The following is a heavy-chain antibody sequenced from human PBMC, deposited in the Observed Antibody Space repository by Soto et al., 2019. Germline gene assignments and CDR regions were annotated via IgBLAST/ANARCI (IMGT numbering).Heavy chain of an antibody. J-gene: IGHJ4*02. CDR1: GFTFSSYA. D-gene: IGHD3-22*01. CDR3: AKGLGYYDSSYLDY. Sequence: GGSLRLSCAASGFTFSSYAMSWVRQAPGKGLEWVSAISGSGGSTYYADSVKGRFTISRDNSKNTLYLQMNSLRAEDTAVYYCAKGLGYYDSSYLDYWGQGTLVTVSS. V-gene: IGHV3-23*01. CDR2: ISGSGGST.